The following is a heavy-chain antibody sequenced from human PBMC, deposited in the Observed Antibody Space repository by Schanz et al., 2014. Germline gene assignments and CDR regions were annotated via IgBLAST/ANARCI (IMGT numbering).Heavy chain of an antibody. V-gene: IGHV3-23*04. Sequence: EVQLVESGGGLVQPGGSLRLSCAASGFTFSSYWMHWVRQVPGKGLEWVSAISGSGGSTYYADSVKGRFTISRDNSKNTLYLQMNSLRAEDTGLYFCARGGSGSHYRLDYWGQGTLVTVSS. CDR2: ISGSGGST. J-gene: IGHJ4*02. CDR1: GFTFSSYW. CDR3: ARGGSGSHYRLDY. D-gene: IGHD1-26*01.